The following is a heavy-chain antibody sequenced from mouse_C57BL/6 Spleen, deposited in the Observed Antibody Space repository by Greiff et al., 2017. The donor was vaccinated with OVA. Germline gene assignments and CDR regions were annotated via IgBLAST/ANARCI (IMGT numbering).Heavy chain of an antibody. CDR2: IYPGSGST. J-gene: IGHJ2*01. CDR1: GYTFTSYW. Sequence: QVHVKQSGAELVKPGASVKMSCKASGYTFTSYWITWVKQRPGQGLEWIGDIYPGSGSTNYNAKFKSKATLTVDTSSSTAYMQLSSLTAADSAVYDCARNYDVYFDYWGQGTTLTVSS. V-gene: IGHV1-55*01. D-gene: IGHD2-4*01. CDR3: ARNYDVYFDY.